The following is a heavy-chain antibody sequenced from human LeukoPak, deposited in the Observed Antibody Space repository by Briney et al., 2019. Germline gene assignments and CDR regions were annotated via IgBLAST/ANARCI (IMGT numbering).Heavy chain of an antibody. CDR1: GGSISSYY. CDR3: ARHEAIHLWSPFDY. V-gene: IGHV4-59*08. Sequence: SETLSLTCTVSGGSISSYYWSWIRQPPGKGLEWIGSIFYSGSTNYNPSLKSRVTISVDTSKNQFSLELSSVTAADTAVYYCARHEAIHLWSPFDYWGQGTLVTVSS. CDR2: IFYSGST. D-gene: IGHD5-18*01. J-gene: IGHJ4*02.